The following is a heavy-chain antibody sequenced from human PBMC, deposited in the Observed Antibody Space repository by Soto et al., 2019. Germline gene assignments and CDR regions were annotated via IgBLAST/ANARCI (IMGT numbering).Heavy chain of an antibody. V-gene: IGHV4-30-4*02. CDR1: GASISSGDYF. J-gene: IGHJ4*02. CDR3: ARDLTGYGFGNY. CDR2: IYDSGSS. Sequence: ASETLSLTCTVSGASISSGDYFWSWIRQSPGKGLQWIGYIYDSGSSYYNPSLKSRVTMSVDTSKNQFSLKLSSVTAADTAVYYCARDLTGYGFGNYWGQGTLVTVSS. D-gene: IGHD5-18*01.